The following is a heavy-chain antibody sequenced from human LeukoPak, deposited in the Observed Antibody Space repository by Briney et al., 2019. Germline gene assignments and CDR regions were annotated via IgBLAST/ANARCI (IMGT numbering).Heavy chain of an antibody. CDR2: IYHGGST. Sequence: PSETLSLTGTVSGGSISSYYWSWIRQPPGKGLEWIGYIYHGGSTTYNPSLKSRVTISLDTSKNQISLNLTSVTAADTAVYFCARGPDYGAPWSQGTLVTVSS. CDR3: ARGPDYGAP. CDR1: GGSISSYY. D-gene: IGHD4-17*01. V-gene: IGHV4-59*01. J-gene: IGHJ5*02.